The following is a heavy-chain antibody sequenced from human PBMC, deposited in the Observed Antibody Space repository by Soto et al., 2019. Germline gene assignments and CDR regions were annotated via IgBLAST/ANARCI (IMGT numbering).Heavy chain of an antibody. CDR2: IIPILGIA. CDR1: GGTFSSYT. D-gene: IGHD6-19*01. Sequence: QVQLVQSGAEVKKPGSSVKVSCKASGGTFSSYTISWVRQAPGQGLEWMGRIIPILGIANYAQKLQGRVTITANKSTSSAYMELSSLRSEDTAVNYCARDLGSGWTYLGQGTLFTVSS. J-gene: IGHJ4*02. CDR3: ARDLGSGWTY. V-gene: IGHV1-69*08.